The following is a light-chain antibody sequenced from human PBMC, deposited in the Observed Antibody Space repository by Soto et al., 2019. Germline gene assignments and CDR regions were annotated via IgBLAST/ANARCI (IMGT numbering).Light chain of an antibody. CDR2: GAS. Sequence: EIVVTQAPGTLSLSPGERATLSCRASQSISSNYLAWYQQKPGQAPRLLIYGASTMATGSPDRFSGRGSGTEFTLTISSLQSEDFGVYYCQQYSTWPSLTFGGGTKVDIK. V-gene: IGKV3-15*01. CDR3: QQYSTWPSLT. J-gene: IGKJ4*01. CDR1: QSISSN.